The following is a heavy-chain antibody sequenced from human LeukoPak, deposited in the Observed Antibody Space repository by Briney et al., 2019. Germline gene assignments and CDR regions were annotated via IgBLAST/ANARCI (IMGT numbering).Heavy chain of an antibody. CDR1: GFTFSSYW. D-gene: IGHD2-2*01. Sequence: GGSLRLSCAASGFTFSSYWMSWVRQAPGKGLEWVANIKQDGSEKYYVDSVKGRFTISRDNAKNSLHLQMNSLRAEDTAVYYCARGTEVPAAHYYYYYYMDVWGKGTTVTVSS. J-gene: IGHJ6*03. CDR3: ARGTEVPAAHYYYYYYMDV. V-gene: IGHV3-7*01. CDR2: IKQDGSEK.